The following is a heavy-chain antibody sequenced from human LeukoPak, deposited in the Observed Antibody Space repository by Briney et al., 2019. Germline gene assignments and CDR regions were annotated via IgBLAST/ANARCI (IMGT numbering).Heavy chain of an antibody. CDR1: GYTLTELS. CDR2: FDPEDGET. Sequence: ASVKVSCKVSGYTLTELSMHWVRQAPGKGLEWMGGFDPEDGETIYAQKFQGRVTMTEDTSTDTAYMELSSLTLDDTAVYYCARVDTVNYYYYMDVWGKGTPVTVSS. D-gene: IGHD4-17*01. J-gene: IGHJ6*03. V-gene: IGHV1-24*01. CDR3: ARVDTVNYYYYMDV.